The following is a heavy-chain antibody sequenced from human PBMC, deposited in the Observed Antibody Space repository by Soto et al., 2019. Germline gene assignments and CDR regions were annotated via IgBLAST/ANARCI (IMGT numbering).Heavy chain of an antibody. V-gene: IGHV1-18*01. CDR2: ISVYKGNT. CDR1: GYTFMSYG. J-gene: IGHJ5*02. CDR3: ARDQTLYAIGGDYWFDP. D-gene: IGHD2-8*01. Sequence: ASVKVSCKASGYTFMSYGIHWVRQAPGQGLEWMGWISVYKGNTNYAQKIQDRVTMTTDTSTSTAYMELRSLRSDDKAVYFCARDQTLYAIGGDYWFDPWGQGTLVTVSS.